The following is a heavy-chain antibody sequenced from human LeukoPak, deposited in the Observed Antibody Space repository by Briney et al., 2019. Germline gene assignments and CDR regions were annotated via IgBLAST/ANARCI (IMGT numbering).Heavy chain of an antibody. CDR1: ADSFSSHY. CDR2: ISYIGYT. Sequence: PSETLSLTCAVSADSFSSHYWTWIRQPPGKGLEWIGYISYIGYTNYIPSLKSRVTISIDTSKNQFSLKLSSVTAADTAVYYCARDLVTVTKGFDIWGQGTMVSVSS. D-gene: IGHD4-17*01. J-gene: IGHJ3*02. CDR3: ARDLVTVTKGFDI. V-gene: IGHV4-59*11.